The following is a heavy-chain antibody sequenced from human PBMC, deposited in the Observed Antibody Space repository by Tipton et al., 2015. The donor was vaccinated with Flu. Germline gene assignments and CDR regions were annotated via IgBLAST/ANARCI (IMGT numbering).Heavy chain of an antibody. CDR2: INPNSGGT. V-gene: IGHV1-2*02. CDR3: ARGARRDGYSWFDY. D-gene: IGHD5-24*01. CDR1: GYTFSDFY. J-gene: IGHJ4*02. Sequence: QLVQSGAEVKKPGASVKVSCKTSGYTFSDFYIHCVRQAPGQGLEWMGWINPNSGGTNYAQKFHGRVTMTRDTSISTAHMELSRLRSDDTAVYYCARGARRDGYSWFDYWGQGTLVTVSA.